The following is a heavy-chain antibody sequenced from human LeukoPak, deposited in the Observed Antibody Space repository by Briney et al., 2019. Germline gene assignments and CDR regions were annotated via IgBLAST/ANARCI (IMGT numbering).Heavy chain of an antibody. V-gene: IGHV4-39*07. CDR3: ARASLMMVREVITSGGSYYFDY. J-gene: IGHJ4*02. Sequence: SETLSLTCTVSGGSISSSSYYWGWIRQPPGKGLEWIGSIYYSGSTDYNLSLKSRVTISVDTSKNQFSLKLSSVTAADTAVYYCARASLMMVREVITSGGSYYFDYWGQGTLVTVSS. CDR2: IYYSGST. D-gene: IGHD3-10*01. CDR1: GGSISSSSYY.